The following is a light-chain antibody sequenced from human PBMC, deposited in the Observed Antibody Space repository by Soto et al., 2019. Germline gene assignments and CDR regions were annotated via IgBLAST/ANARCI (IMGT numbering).Light chain of an antibody. CDR2: GAS. CDR1: QSVSSN. V-gene: IGKV3-15*01. Sequence: EIVMTQSPATLSVSPGERATLSCRASQSVSSNLGWYQQKPGQAPRLLIHGASTRAAGIPARFSGSGSGTEFTLTISRLQSEDFAVYYCQQYHNWRTFGQGTKVEIK. J-gene: IGKJ1*01. CDR3: QQYHNWRT.